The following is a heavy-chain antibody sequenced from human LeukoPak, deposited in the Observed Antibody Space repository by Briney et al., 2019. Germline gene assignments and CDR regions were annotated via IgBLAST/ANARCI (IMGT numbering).Heavy chain of an antibody. D-gene: IGHD1-26*01. Sequence: PGESLRLSCAASGFAFNYAWVSWVRQAPGKGLEWVGRIKSKTDGGTTDYAAPVKGRFTISRDDSKNTLYLQMNSLKTEDTAVYYCTTDRRWELWPSAFDIWGQGTMVTVSS. J-gene: IGHJ3*02. CDR1: GFAFNYAW. CDR3: TTDRRWELWPSAFDI. CDR2: IKSKTDGGTT. V-gene: IGHV3-15*01.